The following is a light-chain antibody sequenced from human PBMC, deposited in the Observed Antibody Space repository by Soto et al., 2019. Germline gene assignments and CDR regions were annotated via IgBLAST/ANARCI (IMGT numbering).Light chain of an antibody. V-gene: IGKV3-11*01. CDR2: DAS. CDR1: QGIDTY. Sequence: EIVMTQSPATLSVSPGEGVTLSCRASQGIDTYLAWYQQKRGQAPRLLIYDASNRTTGIPARFSGGGSGTDFTLSISSLETDDFAVYYCQQRSSWPLTFGGGTKVDIK. J-gene: IGKJ4*01. CDR3: QQRSSWPLT.